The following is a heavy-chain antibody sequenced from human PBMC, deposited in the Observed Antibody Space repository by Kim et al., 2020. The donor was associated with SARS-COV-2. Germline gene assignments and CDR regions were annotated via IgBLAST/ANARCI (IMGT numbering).Heavy chain of an antibody. V-gene: IGHV3-11*04. Sequence: GGSLRLSCAASGFTFSDYYMSWIRQAPGKGLEWVSYISSSASTIYYADSVKGRFTISRDNAKNSLYLQMNSLRAEDTAVYYCARDHVGVRWLQRDYYHGMDVWGQGTTVTVSS. J-gene: IGHJ6*02. D-gene: IGHD3-3*01. CDR3: ARDHVGVRWLQRDYYHGMDV. CDR2: ISSSASTI. CDR1: GFTFSDYY.